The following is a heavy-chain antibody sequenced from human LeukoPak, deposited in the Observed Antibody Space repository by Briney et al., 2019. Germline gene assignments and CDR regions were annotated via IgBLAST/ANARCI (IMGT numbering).Heavy chain of an antibody. J-gene: IGHJ4*02. CDR2: ISSTSSSI. CDR3: ARSRGLDY. V-gene: IGHV3-21*01. D-gene: IGHD3-10*01. CDR1: GFTFSTYT. Sequence: PGGSLRLSCAASGFTFSTYTMNCVRQAPGKGLECVSSISSTSSSIYYAYSVRGRFTISRDNAKHSLYLQMSSLRAEDTAVYYCARSRGLDYWGQGTLVTFSS.